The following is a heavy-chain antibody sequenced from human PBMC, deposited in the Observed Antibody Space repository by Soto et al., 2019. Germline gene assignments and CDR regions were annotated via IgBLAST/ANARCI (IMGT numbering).Heavy chain of an antibody. V-gene: IGHV3-9*01. CDR3: ARGSWNDKYYFDY. CDR1: GFTFDDYA. J-gene: IGHJ4*02. Sequence: EVQLVESGGGLVQPGRSLRLSCAASGFTFDDYAMHWVRQAPGKGLEWVSGISWNSVSIGYADSVKGRFTISRDNAKNSLYLQMNSLRAEDTALYYCARGSWNDKYYFDYWGQGTLVTVSS. CDR2: ISWNSVSI. D-gene: IGHD1-1*01.